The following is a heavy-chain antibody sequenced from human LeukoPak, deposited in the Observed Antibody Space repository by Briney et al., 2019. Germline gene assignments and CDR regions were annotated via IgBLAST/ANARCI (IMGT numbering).Heavy chain of an antibody. D-gene: IGHD1-26*01. Sequence: GGSLRLSCAASGFTFSSYGMHWVRQAPGKGLDWVAFIRYDGSNKYYADSVKGRFTISRDNSKNTLYLQMNSLRAEDTAVYYCAKLYSGSYYGNYWGQGTLVTVPS. V-gene: IGHV3-30*02. CDR3: AKLYSGSYYGNY. J-gene: IGHJ4*02. CDR2: IRYDGSNK. CDR1: GFTFSSYG.